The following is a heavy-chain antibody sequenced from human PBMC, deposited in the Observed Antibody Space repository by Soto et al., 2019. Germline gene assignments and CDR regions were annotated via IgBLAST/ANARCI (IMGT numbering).Heavy chain of an antibody. CDR3: AKEGDQYDYGDYGGDYYYYMDV. Sequence: QVQLVESGGGVVLPGRSLRLSCAASGFTFSSYGMHWVRQAPGKGLEWVAVISYDGSNKYYADSVKGRFTISRDNSKNTLYLQMNSLRAEDTAVYYCAKEGDQYDYGDYGGDYYYYMDVWGKGTTVTVSS. D-gene: IGHD4-17*01. J-gene: IGHJ6*03. CDR2: ISYDGSNK. V-gene: IGHV3-30*18. CDR1: GFTFSSYG.